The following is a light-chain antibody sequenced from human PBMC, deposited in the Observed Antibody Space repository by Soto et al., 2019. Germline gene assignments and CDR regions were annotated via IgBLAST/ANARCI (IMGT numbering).Light chain of an antibody. J-gene: IGKJ1*01. V-gene: IGKV1-5*03. Sequence: DIQMTQSPSTLSASVGDRVTITCRASQSISSWLAWYQQKPGKAPKLLIYKASSLESGVPSRFSGSGSGTDFTLTISSLQPDDFAASYCQQYNSYSGTFGQGTKVEIK. CDR2: KAS. CDR1: QSISSW. CDR3: QQYNSYSGT.